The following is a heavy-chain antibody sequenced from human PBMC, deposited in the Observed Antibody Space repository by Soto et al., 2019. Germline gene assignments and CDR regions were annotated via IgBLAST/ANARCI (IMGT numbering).Heavy chain of an antibody. CDR2: ISSSSSYI. V-gene: IGHV3-21*01. CDR1: GFTFSSYS. J-gene: IGHJ4*02. Sequence: GGSLRLSCAASGFTFSSYSMNWVRQAPGKGLEWVSSISSSSSYIYYADSVKGRFTISRDNAKNSLYLQMNSLRAEDTAVYYCAREVPAGYSYCYYFDYWGQGTLVTVSS. CDR3: AREVPAGYSYCYYFDY. D-gene: IGHD5-18*01.